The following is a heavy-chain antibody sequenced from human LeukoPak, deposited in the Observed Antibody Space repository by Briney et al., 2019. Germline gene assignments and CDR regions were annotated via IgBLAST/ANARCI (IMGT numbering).Heavy chain of an antibody. J-gene: IGHJ3*02. CDR2: ISSSSSTI. D-gene: IGHD6-19*01. CDR1: GFTFSSYS. Sequence: PGGSLRLSCAASGFTFSSYSMNWVRQAPGKGLEWVSYISSSSSTIYYADSVKGRFTISRDNAKNSLYLQMNSLRAEDTAVYYCARDPAAVAGDDAFDIWGQGTMVTVSS. V-gene: IGHV3-48*01. CDR3: ARDPAAVAGDDAFDI.